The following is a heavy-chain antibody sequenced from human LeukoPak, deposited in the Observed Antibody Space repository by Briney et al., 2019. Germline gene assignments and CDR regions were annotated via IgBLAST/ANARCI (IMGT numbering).Heavy chain of an antibody. V-gene: IGHV3-74*03. Sequence: GGSLGLSCAVSGFTFSIHWMYWVRQAPGKGLVFVSRINSDGGITKYADSVKGRFTIARDNAKNMLYLEMNSLRVDDTAVYYCASGITAEESVAIDYWGQGTVVTVSS. CDR2: INSDGGIT. J-gene: IGHJ4*02. D-gene: IGHD1-14*01. CDR3: ASGITAEESVAIDY. CDR1: GFTFSIHW.